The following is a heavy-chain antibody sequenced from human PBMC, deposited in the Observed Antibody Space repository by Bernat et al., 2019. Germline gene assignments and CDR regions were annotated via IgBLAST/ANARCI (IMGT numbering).Heavy chain of an antibody. CDR2: TYYRSKWYN. J-gene: IGHJ5*02. D-gene: IGHD2-2*01. Sequence: QVQLQQSGPGLVKPSQTLSLTCAISGDSVASSSAAWNWIRQSPSRGLEWLGRTYYRSKWYNDYAVSVKMRITINPDTSKNQFSLQLNSVTPEDTAVYYCARTDSSTGRNWFDPWGQGTLVTVSS. V-gene: IGHV6-1*01. CDR1: GDSVASSSAA. CDR3: ARTDSSTGRNWFDP.